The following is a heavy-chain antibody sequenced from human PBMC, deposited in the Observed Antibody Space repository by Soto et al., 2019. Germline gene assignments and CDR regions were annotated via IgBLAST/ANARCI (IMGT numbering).Heavy chain of an antibody. D-gene: IGHD3-22*01. CDR3: ARVADREQPAYFQH. Sequence: GASVKVSCKASGYTFTSYAMHWVRQAPGQRLEWMGWINAGNGNTKYSQKFQGRVTITRDTSASTAYMELSSLRSEDTAVYYCARVADREQPAYFQHWGQGTLVTVSS. J-gene: IGHJ1*01. CDR2: INAGNGNT. CDR1: GYTFTSYA. V-gene: IGHV1-3*01.